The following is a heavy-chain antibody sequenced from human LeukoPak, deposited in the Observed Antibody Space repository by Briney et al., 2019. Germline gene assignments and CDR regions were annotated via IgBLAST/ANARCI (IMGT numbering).Heavy chain of an antibody. Sequence: GGSLRPSCAASGFTFSSYWMHWVRQAPGKGLVWVSRINSDGSSTNYADSVKGRFTISRDNAKNTLYLQMNSLRAEDTAVYYCARDPRGATPTYFDYWGQGTLVTVSS. J-gene: IGHJ4*02. CDR1: GFTFSSYW. D-gene: IGHD1-26*01. CDR3: ARDPRGATPTYFDY. CDR2: INSDGSST. V-gene: IGHV3-74*01.